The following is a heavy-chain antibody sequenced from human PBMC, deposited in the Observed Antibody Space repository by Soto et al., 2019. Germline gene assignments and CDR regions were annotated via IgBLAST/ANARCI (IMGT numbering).Heavy chain of an antibody. CDR3: ARNVGSSRSSTWFDT. CDR2: IWYDGTTT. J-gene: IGHJ5*02. V-gene: IGHV3-33*01. Sequence: QVQLVESGGGVVQPGRSLTLSCVASGFTLSNYGMHWVRQAPGKGLEWVAVIWYDGTTTYSADSVKGRFSISRDNSKKSLFLPLGRMRAEQTAVYSWARNVGSSRSSTWFDTWGQGSLVTVSS. D-gene: IGHD3-10*02. CDR1: GFTLSNYG.